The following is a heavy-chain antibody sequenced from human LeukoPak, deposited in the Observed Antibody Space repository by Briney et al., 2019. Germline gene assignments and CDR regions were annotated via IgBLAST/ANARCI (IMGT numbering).Heavy chain of an antibody. Sequence: PSETLSLTCTVSGGSISSGGYYWSWIRQHPGKGLEWIGYIYYSGSTYYNPSLKSRVTISVDTSKNQFSLKLSSVTAADTAVYYCARDGSSGWYSFDYGMDVWGQGTTVTVSS. CDR2: IYYSGST. V-gene: IGHV4-31*03. CDR3: ARDGSSGWYSFDYGMDV. D-gene: IGHD6-19*01. J-gene: IGHJ6*02. CDR1: GGSISSGGYY.